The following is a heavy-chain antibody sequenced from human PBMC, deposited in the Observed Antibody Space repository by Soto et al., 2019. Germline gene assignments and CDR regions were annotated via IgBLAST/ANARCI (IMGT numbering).Heavy chain of an antibody. J-gene: IGHJ3*02. D-gene: IGHD5-12*01. V-gene: IGHV4-59*08. CDR2: IYYSGST. Sequence: QVQLQESGPGLVKPSETLSLTCTVSGGSISRYSWSWLRQPPVQGLAWIGYIYYSGSTNYNPSLKSRVTTSVDTYKNEFARQLSSVTAADTAVYYCARRRAYGYDKSAFYIWGQGTMGTVSS. CDR3: ARRRAYGYDKSAFYI. CDR1: GGSISRYS.